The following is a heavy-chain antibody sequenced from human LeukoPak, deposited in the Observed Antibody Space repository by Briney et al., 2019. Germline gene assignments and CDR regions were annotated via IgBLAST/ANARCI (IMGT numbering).Heavy chain of an antibody. CDR2: IYSGGST. Sequence: GGSLRLSCAASGFTVSSNYMSWVRQAPGKGLEWVSVIYSGGSTYYADSVKGRFTISRDNSKNTLYLQMNSLRAEDTAVYYYARDFPPHGYSGSSRWGQGTLVTVSS. J-gene: IGHJ4*02. CDR3: ARDFPPHGYSGSSR. CDR1: GFTVSSNY. D-gene: IGHD1-26*01. V-gene: IGHV3-53*01.